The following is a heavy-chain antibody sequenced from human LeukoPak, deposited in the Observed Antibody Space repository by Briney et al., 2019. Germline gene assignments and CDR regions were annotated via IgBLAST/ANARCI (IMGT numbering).Heavy chain of an antibody. V-gene: IGHV3-7*01. CDR1: GFTFTNYW. J-gene: IGHJ4*02. CDR2: MREDGSEE. Sequence: GGSLRLSCAASGFTFTNYWMSWVRQAPGKGLEWVATMREDGSEEFYVESMKGRFTISRDNAKKSLYLQINSLRGEDTAVYRCVRDPFDYWGQGTLVTVSS. CDR3: VRDPFDY.